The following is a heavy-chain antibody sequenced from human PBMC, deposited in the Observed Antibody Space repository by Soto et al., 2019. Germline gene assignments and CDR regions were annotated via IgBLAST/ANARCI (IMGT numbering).Heavy chain of an antibody. CDR2: IAHDGHT. CDR3: AGGRDYDY. Sequence: KTSETLSLTCDVSGGSITTSVLWTSVRQFPGRGLEWIGEIAHDGHTNYNPSLSGRVTMSVDLSNSQFSLNVASVNAADTAVYFCAGGRDYDYWGQGTLVTVSS. J-gene: IGHJ4*02. V-gene: IGHV4-4*02. CDR1: GGSITTSVL. D-gene: IGHD1-26*01.